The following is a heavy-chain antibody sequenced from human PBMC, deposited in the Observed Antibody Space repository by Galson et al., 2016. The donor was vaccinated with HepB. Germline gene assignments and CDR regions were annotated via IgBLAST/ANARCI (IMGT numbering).Heavy chain of an antibody. CDR3: ARWSSSSWRNFYALDA. Sequence: QSGAEVKKSGESLQISCKGSGYIFTNYWIGWVRQMPGKGLEWMGILNPAESDTRYSPSFQGHVTISADKSTNTAYLQWGSLKASDTAIYYCARWSSSSWRNFYALDAWGQGTTVTVSS. CDR1: GYIFTNYW. CDR2: LNPAESDT. V-gene: IGHV5-51*01. D-gene: IGHD6-6*01. J-gene: IGHJ6*02.